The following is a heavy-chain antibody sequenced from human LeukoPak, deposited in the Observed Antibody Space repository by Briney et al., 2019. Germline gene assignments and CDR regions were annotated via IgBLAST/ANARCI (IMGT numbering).Heavy chain of an antibody. CDR3: ARDKGRGGWLQLHFDY. CDR1: GGSISSYY. V-gene: IGHV4-59*01. CDR2: IYYSGST. D-gene: IGHD5-24*01. Sequence: PSETLSLTCTVSGGSISSYYWSWIRQPPGKGLEWIGYIYYSGSTNYNPSLKSRVTISVDTSKNQFSLKLSSVTAADTAVYYCARDKGRGGWLQLHFDYWSQGTLVTVSS. J-gene: IGHJ4*02.